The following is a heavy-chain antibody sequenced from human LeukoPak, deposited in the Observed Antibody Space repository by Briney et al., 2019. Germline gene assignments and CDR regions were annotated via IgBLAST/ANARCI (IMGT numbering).Heavy chain of an antibody. D-gene: IGHD3-10*01. Sequence: GGSLGLSCAASGFTFSSYAMHWVRQAPGKGLEWVAFISYEGSNKHYADSVKGRFTISRDNSKNTLYLQVNSLRAEDTAVYYCARDVYYDSGSRIENWLDPWGQGTLVTVSS. CDR1: GFTFSSYA. V-gene: IGHV3-30-3*01. CDR3: ARDVYYDSGSRIENWLDP. CDR2: ISYEGSNK. J-gene: IGHJ5*02.